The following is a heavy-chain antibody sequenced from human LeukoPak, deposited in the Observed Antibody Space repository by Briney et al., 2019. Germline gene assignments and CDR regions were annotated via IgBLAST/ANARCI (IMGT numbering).Heavy chain of an antibody. CDR3: ARESPPGRGDFWSGYFDY. J-gene: IGHJ4*02. CDR2: IIPIFGTA. CDR1: VGTFSSYA. D-gene: IGHD3-3*01. Sequence: ASVKVSCKASVGTFSSYAISWVRQAPGQGLEWMGGIIPIFGTANYAQKFQGRVTITADESTSAAYMELSSLRSEDTAVYYCARESPPGRGDFWSGYFDYWGQGTLVTVSS. V-gene: IGHV1-69*13.